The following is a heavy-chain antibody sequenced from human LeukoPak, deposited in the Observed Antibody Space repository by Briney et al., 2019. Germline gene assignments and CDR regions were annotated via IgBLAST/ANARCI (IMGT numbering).Heavy chain of an antibody. CDR3: ARYTYYYDSSGYYGTLYDY. CDR2: IYYSGST. Sequence: SGTLSLTCTVSGGSISSYYWSWIRQPPGKGLEWIGYIYYSGSTNYNPSLKSRVTISVDTSKNQFSLKLSSVTAADTAVYYCARYTYYYDSSGYYGTLYDYWGQGTLVTVSS. D-gene: IGHD3-22*01. CDR1: GGSISSYY. J-gene: IGHJ4*02. V-gene: IGHV4-59*12.